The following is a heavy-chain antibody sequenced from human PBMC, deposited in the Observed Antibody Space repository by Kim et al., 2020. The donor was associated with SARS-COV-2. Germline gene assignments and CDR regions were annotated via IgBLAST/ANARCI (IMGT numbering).Heavy chain of an antibody. Sequence: SETLSLTCTVSGGSISGYFWSWIRQPPGKGLEWIGYINYSGSTNYNPSLKSRVTISVDTSKNQFSLKLSSVTAADTAVHYCARDRIGHCSSISCSPYFD. CDR2: INYSGST. D-gene: IGHD2-2*01. CDR1: GGSISGYF. J-gene: IGHJ4*01. CDR3: ARDRIGHCSSISCSPYFD. V-gene: IGHV4-59*01.